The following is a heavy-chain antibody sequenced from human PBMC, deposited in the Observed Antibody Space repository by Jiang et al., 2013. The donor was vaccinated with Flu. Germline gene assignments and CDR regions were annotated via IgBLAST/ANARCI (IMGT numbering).Heavy chain of an antibody. J-gene: IGHJ4*02. Sequence: VQLVESGGVVVQPGGSLRLSCAASGFTFDDYSMHWVRQAPGKGLEWVSLITWNGGGTYYADSVKGRFTISRDNSKNSLYLQMNSLRTEDTALYYCAKDLTVFCGGDCQLFDYWGQGTLV. CDR2: ITWNGGGT. CDR3: AKDLTVFCGGDCQLFDY. D-gene: IGHD2-21*01. CDR1: GFTFDDYS. V-gene: IGHV3-43*01.